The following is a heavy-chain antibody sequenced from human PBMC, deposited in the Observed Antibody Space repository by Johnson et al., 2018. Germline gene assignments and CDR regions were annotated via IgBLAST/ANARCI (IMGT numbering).Heavy chain of an antibody. J-gene: IGHJ1*01. Sequence: VQLQESGGGVVQPGRSLRLSCAASGFTFSSYGMNWVRQAPGKGLEWVANIKQDGSEKYYVDSVKGRFTISRDNAKNSLYLQMNSLRAEDTAVYYCAVSSGWYPEYFQHWGQDTLVTVSS. CDR2: IKQDGSEK. V-gene: IGHV3-7*01. D-gene: IGHD6-19*01. CDR1: GFTFSSYG. CDR3: AVSSGWYPEYFQH.